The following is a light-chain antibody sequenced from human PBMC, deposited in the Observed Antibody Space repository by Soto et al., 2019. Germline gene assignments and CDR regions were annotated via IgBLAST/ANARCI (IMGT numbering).Light chain of an antibody. CDR3: QQYNNWPVT. V-gene: IGKV3D-15*01. CDR2: AAS. Sequence: VLTQSPCSLSLSPGECGNLSCRASQDLGTLYLACLQQKSRHAPRLLYPAASSQAAGIAARFSGSGAGTEFTLTISVLHSEDFATYYCQQYNNWPVTFGGGTKVDIK. CDR1: QDLGTLY. J-gene: IGKJ4*01.